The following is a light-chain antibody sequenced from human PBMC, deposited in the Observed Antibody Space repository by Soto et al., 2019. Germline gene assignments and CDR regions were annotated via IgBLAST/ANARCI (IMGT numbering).Light chain of an antibody. CDR1: SSDVGYYNY. CDR3: SSYTRSSSVL. CDR2: EVR. Sequence: QSALTQPASVSGSPGQSITISCTGTSSDVGYYNYVSWYQQHPGKAPKVLIYEVRNRPSGASSRFSGSKSGNTAFLTISGLQPEDEADYYCSSYTRSSSVLFGGGTQLTV. J-gene: IGLJ2*01. V-gene: IGLV2-14*01.